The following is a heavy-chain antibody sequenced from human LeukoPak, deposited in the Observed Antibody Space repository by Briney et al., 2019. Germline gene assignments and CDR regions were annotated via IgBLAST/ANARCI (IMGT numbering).Heavy chain of an antibody. CDR3: AKDLGRHGSIFAVVATSGAIDM. CDR2: IPYDGSNK. Sequence: GGSLRLSCAASGFPFSTYGMHWVRQAPGKGLEWVAFIPYDGSNKYYADSVKGRFSISRDNSKNTVDFQMNSLRPEDTAEFYCAKDLGRHGSIFAVVATSGAIDMWGQGTMVIVSS. CDR1: GFPFSTYG. D-gene: IGHD3-3*01. J-gene: IGHJ3*02. V-gene: IGHV3-30*02.